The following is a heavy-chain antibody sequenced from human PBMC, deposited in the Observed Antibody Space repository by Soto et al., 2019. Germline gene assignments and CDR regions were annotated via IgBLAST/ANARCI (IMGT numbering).Heavy chain of an antibody. J-gene: IGHJ2*01. D-gene: IGHD3-3*01. CDR1: GGSINSYY. V-gene: IGHV4-59*12. CDR3: AGGDTPAPKAFWDFHV. CDR2: FYYTGST. Sequence: QVQLQESGPGLVKASETLSLTCTVSGGSINSYYWSWIRQSPGKGLEWIGYFYYTGSTNYNPSLRGRVTISGDTSQPPLSLTLGSVAAADPGIYLCAGGDTPAPKAFWDFHVWGRGTHVSVAS.